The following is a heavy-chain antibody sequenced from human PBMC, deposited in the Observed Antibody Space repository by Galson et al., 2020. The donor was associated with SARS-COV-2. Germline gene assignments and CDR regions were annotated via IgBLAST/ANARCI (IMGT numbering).Heavy chain of an antibody. D-gene: IGHD3-3*01. V-gene: IGHV4-39*07. J-gene: IGHJ5*02. CDR3: AREQVDDCWSGHHGWFDA. CDR1: DDFITSRIHY. CDR2: IYYSGTA. Sequence: SETLSLTCTVSDDFITSRIHYWGWVRQPPGKGLEWIGNIYYSGTAFYNPSLESRVTISVDTSKNHMYLKLASVTAADTAMYFCAREQVDDCWSGHHGWFDAWGQGALVIVSS.